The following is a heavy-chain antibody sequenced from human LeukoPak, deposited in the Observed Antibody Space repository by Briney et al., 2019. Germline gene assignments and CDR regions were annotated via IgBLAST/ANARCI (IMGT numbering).Heavy chain of an antibody. CDR3: ARGGYSSSWYHFDY. V-gene: IGHV3-53*01. Sequence: GGSLSLSCAAFGFTVSSNNMTGVRQPQGKGREGVSVIYSGGTTNYADSVKGRFTISRDNSKNTLFLQMNSLRAEDTAVYYCARGGYSSSWYHFDYWGQGTLVTVSS. D-gene: IGHD6-13*01. CDR1: GFTVSSNN. J-gene: IGHJ4*02. CDR2: IYSGGTT.